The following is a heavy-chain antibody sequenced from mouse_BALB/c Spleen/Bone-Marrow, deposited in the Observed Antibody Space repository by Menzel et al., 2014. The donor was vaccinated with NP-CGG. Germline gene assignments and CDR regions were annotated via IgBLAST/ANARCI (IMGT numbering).Heavy chain of an antibody. CDR1: GYSFTGYF. D-gene: IGHD1-1*01. CDR3: ARSGYYGSSYFDY. Sequence: EVKLQESGPELVKPGASVKISCKASGYSFTGYFMNWVMQSHGKSLEWTGRINPYNGDTFYNQKFKGKATLTVDKSSSTAHMELRSLASEDSAVYYCARSGYYGSSYFDYWGQGTTLTVSS. V-gene: IGHV1-20*02. J-gene: IGHJ2*01. CDR2: INPYNGDT.